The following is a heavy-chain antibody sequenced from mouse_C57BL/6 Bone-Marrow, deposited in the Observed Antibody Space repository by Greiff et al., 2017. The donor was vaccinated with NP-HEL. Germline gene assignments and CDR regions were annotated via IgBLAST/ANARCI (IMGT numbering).Heavy chain of an antibody. CDR1: GYTFTSYW. V-gene: IGHV1-64*01. CDR2: IHPNSGST. J-gene: IGHJ1*03. D-gene: IGHD1-1*01. CDR3: ARRGDYGSSYTSYWYFDV. Sequence: VQLQQPGAELVKPGASVKLSCKASGYTFTSYWMHWVKQRPGQGLEWIGMIHPNSGSTNYNEKFKSKATLTVDKSSSTAYMQLSSLTSEDSAVYYCARRGDYGSSYTSYWYFDVWGTGTTVTVSS.